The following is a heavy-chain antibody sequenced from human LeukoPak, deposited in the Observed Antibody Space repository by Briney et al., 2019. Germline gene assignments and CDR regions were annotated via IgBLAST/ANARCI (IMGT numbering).Heavy chain of an antibody. CDR1: GYSISSGHF. D-gene: IGHD2-15*01. J-gene: IGHJ6*04. CDR3: ARDRSCSGGSCYYYYGMDV. Sequence: SETLSLTCAVSGYSISSGHFWGWIRQPPGKGLEWIGHVFQSGKTYYNPSLKSRVTISVDTSKNQFSLNLNSVTAADTAVYYCARDRSCSGGSCYYYYGMDVWGKGTTVTVSS. V-gene: IGHV4-38-2*02. CDR2: VFQSGKT.